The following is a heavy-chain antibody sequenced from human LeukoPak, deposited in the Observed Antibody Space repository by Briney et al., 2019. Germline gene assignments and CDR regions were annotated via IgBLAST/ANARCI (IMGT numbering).Heavy chain of an antibody. V-gene: IGHV4-34*01. CDR2: INYSGST. Sequence: SETLSLTCGVYDGSLSGYYWSWLRQPPGKGLEWIGEINYSGSTHYNPSLKSRVTISVDTSKNQFSLKVNSLTAADTAVYYCARLRKFCGGDCQDDFDIWGQGTVVTVSS. D-gene: IGHD2-21*02. CDR1: DGSLSGYY. CDR3: ARLRKFCGGDCQDDFDI. J-gene: IGHJ3*02.